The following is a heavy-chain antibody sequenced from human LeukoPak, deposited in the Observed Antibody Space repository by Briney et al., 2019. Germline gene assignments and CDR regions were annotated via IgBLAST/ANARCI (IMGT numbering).Heavy chain of an antibody. CDR2: IIPIFGTA. CDR1: GGTFSSYA. V-gene: IGHV1-69*13. J-gene: IGHJ4*02. Sequence: SVKVSCKASGGTFSSYAISWVRQAPGQGLEWMGGIIPIFGTANYAQKFQGRVTITADESTSTAYMELSSLRSEDTAVYYCAGDYDSSGYYSNWGQGTLVTVSS. D-gene: IGHD3-22*01. CDR3: AGDYDSSGYYSN.